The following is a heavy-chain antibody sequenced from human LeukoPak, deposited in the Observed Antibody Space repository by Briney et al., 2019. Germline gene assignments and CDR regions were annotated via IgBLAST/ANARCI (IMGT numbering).Heavy chain of an antibody. D-gene: IGHD6-13*01. Sequence: AGSLRLSCAASGVTFSSCGMHWVRHAPGQGLGRVAVVWYDGSNKYYADSAKGRLTISRVNSKNKLYPQKHSLRAEDTAAYYFARGAAVGPYFDYWGQGTLVTVSS. V-gene: IGHV3-33*01. J-gene: IGHJ4*02. CDR1: GVTFSSCG. CDR2: VWYDGSNK. CDR3: ARGAAVGPYFDY.